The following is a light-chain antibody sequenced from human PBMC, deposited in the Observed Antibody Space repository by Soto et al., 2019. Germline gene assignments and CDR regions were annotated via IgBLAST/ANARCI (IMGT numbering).Light chain of an antibody. J-gene: IGKJ5*01. CDR3: QQSYNAPIT. CDR2: VAS. V-gene: IGKV1-39*01. Sequence: DIQMTQSPSSLSASVGDRVTITCRASQNIINYLNWYQQKPGKAPQLLIYVASRLESGVPSRFSGSGSGTDFTLTIISLQPEDFATYYCQQSYNAPITFGQGTRLDI. CDR1: QNIINY.